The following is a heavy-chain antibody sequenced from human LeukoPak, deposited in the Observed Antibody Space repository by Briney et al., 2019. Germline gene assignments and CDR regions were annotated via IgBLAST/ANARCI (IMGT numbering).Heavy chain of an antibody. V-gene: IGHV1-18*01. Sequence: ASVKVSCKASGYAFTSYGISWVRQAPGQGLEWMGWISAYNGNTNYAPKLQGRVTMTTDTSTSTAYMELRSLRSDDTAVYYCARGSSEVGSGWYGDYWGQGTLVTVSS. CDR3: ARGSSEVGSGWYGDY. J-gene: IGHJ4*02. CDR1: GYAFTSYG. D-gene: IGHD6-19*01. CDR2: ISAYNGNT.